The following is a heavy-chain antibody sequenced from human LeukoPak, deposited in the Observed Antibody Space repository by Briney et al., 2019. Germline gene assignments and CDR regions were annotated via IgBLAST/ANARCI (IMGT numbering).Heavy chain of an antibody. Sequence: SETLSLTCTVSGGSISSYYWSWIRQPPGEGVEWIGYIYYSGSTNYNPSLKSRVTISVDTSKNQFSLKLSSVTAADTAVYYCASGARRAYSSGCYYFDYWGQGTLVTVSS. V-gene: IGHV4-59*01. CDR1: GGSISSYY. J-gene: IGHJ4*02. CDR2: IYYSGST. CDR3: ASGARRAYSSGCYYFDY. D-gene: IGHD6-19*01.